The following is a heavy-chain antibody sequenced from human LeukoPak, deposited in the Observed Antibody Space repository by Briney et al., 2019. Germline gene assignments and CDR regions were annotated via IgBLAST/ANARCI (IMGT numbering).Heavy chain of an antibody. J-gene: IGHJ4*02. CDR3: ARDGPGYSFDY. CDR2: ISGSDGNT. Sequence: SGGSLRLSCAASGFTFSSYAMSWVRQAPGRGMEWVSGISGSDGNTHYADSVKGRFSISRDNARNSLYLQMNSLRAEDTAVYYCARDGPGYSFDYWGQGTLVTVSS. D-gene: IGHD5-18*01. CDR1: GFTFSSYA. V-gene: IGHV3-23*01.